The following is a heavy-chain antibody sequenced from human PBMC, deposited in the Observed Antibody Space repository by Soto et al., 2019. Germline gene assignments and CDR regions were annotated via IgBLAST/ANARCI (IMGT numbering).Heavy chain of an antibody. D-gene: IGHD1-7*01. V-gene: IGHV3-23*01. Sequence: GGSLRLSCAASGFTFSSYAMSWVRQAPGKGLEWVSAISGSGGSTYCADSVKGRFTISRDNSKITLYLQMNSLRAEDTAVYYCAKLFVTGTTVPDAFDIWGQGTMVTVSS. CDR1: GFTFSSYA. J-gene: IGHJ3*02. CDR2: ISGSGGST. CDR3: AKLFVTGTTVPDAFDI.